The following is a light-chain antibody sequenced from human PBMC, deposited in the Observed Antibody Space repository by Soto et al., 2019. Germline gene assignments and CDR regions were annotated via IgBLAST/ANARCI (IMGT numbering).Light chain of an antibody. V-gene: IGLV2-14*01. CDR2: EVS. Sequence: QSVLTQPASVSGSPGQSITISCTGTSSDVGGYNYVSWYQQHPGKAPKLMIYEVSNRPSGVSNRFSGSKSGNTASLTISGLQADDEADYYCSSYTSSSTVVFGIGTKVTVL. J-gene: IGLJ1*01. CDR1: SSDVGGYNY. CDR3: SSYTSSSTVV.